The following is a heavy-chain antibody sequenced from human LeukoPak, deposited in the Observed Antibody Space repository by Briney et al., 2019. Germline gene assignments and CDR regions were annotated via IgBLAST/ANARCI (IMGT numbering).Heavy chain of an antibody. V-gene: IGHV3-48*01. CDR1: GFNFSTYT. CDR3: ARASSGYGFYSNY. D-gene: IGHD3-22*01. J-gene: IGHJ4*02. Sequence: PGGSLRLSCAASGFNFSTYTMSWVRQAPGKGLEWLSYITSSSNSIYYADSVKGRFTISRDNAKNPLYLQMDSLRAEDTAVYYCARASSGYGFYSNYWGQGTLVTVSS. CDR2: ITSSSNSI.